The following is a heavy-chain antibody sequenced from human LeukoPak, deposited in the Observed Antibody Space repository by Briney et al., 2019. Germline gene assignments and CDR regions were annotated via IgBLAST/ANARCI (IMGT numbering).Heavy chain of an antibody. CDR1: GFTFSNYA. J-gene: IGHJ4*02. CDR3: TKGTIWLPFDY. V-gene: IGHV3-23*01. Sequence: GGSLRLCCAASGFTFSNYAMSWARQAPGKGLEWVSAISGSGGSTYYADSVKGRFTISRDNSKNTLYLQMNSLRAEDTAVYYCTKGTIWLPFDYWGQGTLVTVSS. D-gene: IGHD5-18*01. CDR2: ISGSGGST.